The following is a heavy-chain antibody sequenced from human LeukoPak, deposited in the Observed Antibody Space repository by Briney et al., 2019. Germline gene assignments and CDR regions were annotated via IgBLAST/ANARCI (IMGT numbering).Heavy chain of an antibody. CDR2: IIPIFGTA. CDR3: ARGASTYYDSSGYYRPGLSNSAGGFDY. V-gene: IGHV1-69*06. D-gene: IGHD3-22*01. CDR1: GGTFSSYA. J-gene: IGHJ4*02. Sequence: ASVKVSCKASGGTFSSYAISWVRQAPGQGLEWMGGIIPIFGTANYAQKFQGRVTITADKSTSTAYMELSSLRSEDTAVYYCARGASTYYDSSGYYRPGLSNSAGGFDYWGQGTLVTVSS.